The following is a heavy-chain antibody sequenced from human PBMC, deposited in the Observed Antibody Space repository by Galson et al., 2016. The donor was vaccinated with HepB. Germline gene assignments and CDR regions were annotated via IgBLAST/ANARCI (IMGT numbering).Heavy chain of an antibody. CDR2: IYRDGST. CDR3: AGDHGPSGWLY. J-gene: IGHJ4*02. Sequence: SLRLSCAASEFTVSGNYMSWVRQAPGKGLEWVSDIYRDGSTYYAASGKGRFTISRDNSKNTLYLQMNSLPADDTALYYCAGDHGPSGWLYWGQGTLVIVSS. D-gene: IGHD6-19*01. CDR1: EFTVSGNY. V-gene: IGHV3-53*01.